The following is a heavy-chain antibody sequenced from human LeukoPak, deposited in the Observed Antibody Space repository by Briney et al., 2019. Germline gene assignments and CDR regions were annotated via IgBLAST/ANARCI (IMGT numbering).Heavy chain of an antibody. V-gene: IGHV4-34*01. CDR3: ARVYEERVGATIAY. J-gene: IGHJ4*02. D-gene: IGHD1-26*01. CDR2: INHRGIT. CDR1: GGSFSGYY. Sequence: SETLSLTCAVYGGSFSGYYWSCIPHPPGKRLEWIGQINHRGITNYNPSLKSRFTISVDTSKNQFPLTPTSLTAADTAVYYCARVYEERVGATIAYWGQGTLVTVSP.